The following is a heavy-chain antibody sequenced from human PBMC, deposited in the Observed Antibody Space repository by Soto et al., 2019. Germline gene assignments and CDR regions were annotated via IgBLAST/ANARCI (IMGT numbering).Heavy chain of an antibody. V-gene: IGHV5-51*01. Sequence: PGESLKISCKGSGYSFTSYWIGWVRQMPGKGLEWMGIIYPGDSDTRYSPSFQGQVTISADKSISTAYLQWSSLKASDTAMYYCASTQRGGRMGYCIGGSCVDYYRDGMDVWAQGTSVPVSS. CDR2: IYPGDSDT. D-gene: IGHD2-15*01. CDR3: ASTQRGGRMGYCIGGSCVDYYRDGMDV. J-gene: IGHJ6*02. CDR1: GYSFTSYW.